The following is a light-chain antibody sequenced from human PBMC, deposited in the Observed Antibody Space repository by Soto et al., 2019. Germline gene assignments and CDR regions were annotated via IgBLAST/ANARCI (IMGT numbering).Light chain of an antibody. CDR1: SSDVGDNNY. J-gene: IGLJ2*01. V-gene: IGLV2-8*01. CDR3: SSYAGRQNWKV. Sequence: QSVLTQPPSASGSPGQSVTISCTGTSSDVGDNNYVSWYQQHPGKAPKLIIYEVIKRPSGVPDRFSGSKSGNTATLTVSGLQAEDEADYYCSSYAGRQNWKVFGGGTKLTVL. CDR2: EVI.